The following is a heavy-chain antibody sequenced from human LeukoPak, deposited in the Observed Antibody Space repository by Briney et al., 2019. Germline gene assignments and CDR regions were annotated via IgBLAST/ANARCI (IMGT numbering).Heavy chain of an antibody. D-gene: IGHD1-1*01. CDR3: ATDDVTTGTKTALGY. CDR1: GFTFTSSA. V-gene: IGHV1-58*01. J-gene: IGHJ4*02. CDR2: IVVGSGNT. Sequence: SVKVSCKASGFTFTSSAVQWVRQARGQGLEWIGWIVVGSGNTNYAQKFQERVTINRDMSTSTAYMELSSLRSEDTAVYYCATDDVTTGTKTALGYWDQGTLVTVSS.